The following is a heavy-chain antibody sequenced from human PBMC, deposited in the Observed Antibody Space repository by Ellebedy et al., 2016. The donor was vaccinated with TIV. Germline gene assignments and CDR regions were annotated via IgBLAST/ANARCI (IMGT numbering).Heavy chain of an antibody. CDR2: ISGSGDST. D-gene: IGHD4-17*01. CDR3: AKGTVTRISSCFDY. J-gene: IGHJ4*02. CDR1: GFTLSNYA. V-gene: IGHV3-23*01. Sequence: GESLKISCAASGFTLSNYAMTWVRQAPGKGLDWVSTISGSGDSTHYADSVKGRFTISRDNSKNTLYLQMNSLRAEDTAVYYCAKGTVTRISSCFDYWGQGTLVTVSS.